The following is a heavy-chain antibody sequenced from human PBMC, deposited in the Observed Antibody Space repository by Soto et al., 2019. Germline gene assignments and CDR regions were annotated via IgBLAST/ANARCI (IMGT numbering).Heavy chain of an antibody. D-gene: IGHD2-2*01. CDR2: ISYDGSNK. CDR3: AKDQYCISTSCSYGFDI. V-gene: IGHV3-30*18. J-gene: IGHJ3*02. Sequence: GGSLRLSCAASGFTFSSYGMHWVRQAPGKGLEWVAVISYDGSNKYYADSVKGRFTISRDNSKNTLYLQMNSLRAEDTAVYYCAKDQYCISTSCSYGFDIWGQGPMVTVPS. CDR1: GFTFSSYG.